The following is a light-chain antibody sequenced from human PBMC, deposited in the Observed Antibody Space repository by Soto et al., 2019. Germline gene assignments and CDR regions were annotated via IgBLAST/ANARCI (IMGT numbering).Light chain of an antibody. V-gene: IGKV3-15*01. CDR1: QSVSNN. CDR2: DAS. CDR3: QQYNNWPPWT. J-gene: IGKJ1*01. Sequence: ILMTQSPATLSVSPGERATLSCRASQSVSNNLAWYQQKPGQAPRLLIYDASSRAPGIPATFSGSGAATEFTLTISGLQSEDFAVYYCQQYNNWPPWTFGQGTKVEIK.